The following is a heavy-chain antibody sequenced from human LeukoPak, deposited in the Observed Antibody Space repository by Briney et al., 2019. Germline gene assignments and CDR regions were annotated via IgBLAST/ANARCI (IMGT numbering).Heavy chain of an antibody. D-gene: IGHD6-13*01. CDR3: AREEVIAAAGPTLDY. V-gene: IGHV1-18*01. Sequence: GASVKVSCKASGYTFTSYGISWVRQAPGQGLEWMGWISAYNGNTNYAQKLQGRVTMTTDTSTSTAYMELSRLRSDDTAVFYCAREEVIAAAGPTLDYWGQGALVTVSS. CDR2: ISAYNGNT. J-gene: IGHJ4*02. CDR1: GYTFTSYG.